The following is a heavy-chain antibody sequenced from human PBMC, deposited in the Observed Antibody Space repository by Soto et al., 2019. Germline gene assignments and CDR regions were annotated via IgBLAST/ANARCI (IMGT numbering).Heavy chain of an antibody. Sequence: VSGPTLVNPTETLTLTCTVSGFSLSNARMGVSWIRQPPGKALEWLAHIFSNDEKSYTTSLKTRLTISKDTSESQVVLTMTNMDPVDTATYYCARSSVAGRPLFDYWGQGTLVTVSS. V-gene: IGHV2-26*01. CDR1: GFSLSNARMG. CDR3: ARSSVAGRPLFDY. CDR2: IFSNDEK. D-gene: IGHD6-6*01. J-gene: IGHJ4*02.